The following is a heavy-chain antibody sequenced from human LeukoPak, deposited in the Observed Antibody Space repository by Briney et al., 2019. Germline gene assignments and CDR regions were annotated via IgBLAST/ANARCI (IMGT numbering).Heavy chain of an antibody. Sequence: ASVKVSCXASGGTFSSYAISWVRQAPGQGLDWMGRIIPIFGTANYAQKFQGRVTITTDESTSTAYMELSSLRSEDTAVYYCASVGYCSGGSCYSVLGVFDYWGQGTLVTVSS. CDR1: GGTFSSYA. D-gene: IGHD2-15*01. J-gene: IGHJ4*02. CDR2: IIPIFGTA. CDR3: ASVGYCSGGSCYSVLGVFDY. V-gene: IGHV1-69*05.